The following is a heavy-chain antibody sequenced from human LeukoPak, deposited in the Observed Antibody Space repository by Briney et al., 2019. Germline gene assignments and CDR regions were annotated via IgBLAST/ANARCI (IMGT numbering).Heavy chain of an antibody. CDR2: ISAYNGNT. CDR3: ARDLTKSLYSSGWYEDY. J-gene: IGHJ4*02. Sequence: ISXVRQAPGQGLEWMGWISAYNGNTNYAQKLQGRVTMTTDTSTSTAYMELRSLRSDDTAVYYCARDLTKSLYSSGWYEDYWGQGTLVTVSS. V-gene: IGHV1-18*01. D-gene: IGHD6-19*01.